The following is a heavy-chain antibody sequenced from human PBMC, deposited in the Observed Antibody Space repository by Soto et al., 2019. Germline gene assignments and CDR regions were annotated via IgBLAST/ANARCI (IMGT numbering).Heavy chain of an antibody. D-gene: IGHD3-10*01. CDR1: GGSISSSSYY. CDR2: IYYSGST. Sequence: SETLSLTCTVSGGSISSSSYYWGWIRQPPGKGLEWIGSIYYSGSTYYNPSLKSRVTISVDTSKNQFSLKLSSVTAADTAVYYCARGPSSDSGIYYYGMDVWGQGTTVTVSS. J-gene: IGHJ6*02. V-gene: IGHV4-39*01. CDR3: ARGPSSDSGIYYYGMDV.